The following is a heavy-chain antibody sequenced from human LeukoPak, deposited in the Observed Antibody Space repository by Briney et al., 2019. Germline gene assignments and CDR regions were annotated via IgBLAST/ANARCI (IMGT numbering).Heavy chain of an antibody. V-gene: IGHV4-61*05. CDR3: ARGGSGSPNYYYYYYMDV. J-gene: IGHJ6*03. CDR1: GGSISSSSYY. Sequence: SPETLSLTCTVSGGSISSSSYYWGWIRQPPGKGLEWIGYIYYSGSTNYNPSLKSRVTISVDTSKNQFSLKLSSVTAADTAVYYCARGGSGSPNYYYYYYMDVWGKGTTVTVSS. CDR2: IYYSGST. D-gene: IGHD5-12*01.